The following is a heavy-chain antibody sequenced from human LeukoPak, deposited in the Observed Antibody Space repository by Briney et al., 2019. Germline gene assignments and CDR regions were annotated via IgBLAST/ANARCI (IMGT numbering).Heavy chain of an antibody. J-gene: IGHJ6*03. V-gene: IGHV3-33*06. CDR3: AKDQGANYYYYMDV. Sequence: GGSLRLSCAASGFTFSTSGMHWVRQAPGKGLEWVALIWYDGSNEYADSVKGRFTISRDNSKNTLYLQMNSLRAEDTAVYNCAKDQGANYYYYMDVWGKGATVTVSS. CDR1: GFTFSTSG. D-gene: IGHD4/OR15-4a*01. CDR2: IWYDGSNE.